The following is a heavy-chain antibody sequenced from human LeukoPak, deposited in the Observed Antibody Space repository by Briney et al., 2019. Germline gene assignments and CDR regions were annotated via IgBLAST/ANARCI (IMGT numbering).Heavy chain of an antibody. J-gene: IGHJ3*02. D-gene: IGHD1-26*01. Sequence: SETLSLTCTVSGGSISRYYWSWIRQPAGEGLEWIGRIYTSGSTNYNPSLKSRSTMSVDTSKNQFSLKLSSVTAADTAVYYCARDANSGSTDDYYAFDIRGHGTMVTVSS. CDR3: ARDANSGSTDDYYAFDI. V-gene: IGHV4-4*07. CDR1: GGSISRYY. CDR2: IYTSGST.